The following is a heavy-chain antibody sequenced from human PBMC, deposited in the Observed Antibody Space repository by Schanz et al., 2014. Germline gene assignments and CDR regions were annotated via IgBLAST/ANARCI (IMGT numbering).Heavy chain of an antibody. J-gene: IGHJ4*02. V-gene: IGHV1-18*01. Sequence: VQSVHSGTEVQKLGASVKVSCQTSGYTFTAYVINWVRQAPGQGLEWMGWISAYNGNTNYAQKLQGRVTMTTDTSTSTAYMELRSLRSDDTAVYYCARGGYSSGWYDRDIAHFDYWGQGTLXTVSS. CDR3: ARGGYSSGWYDRDIAHFDY. CDR2: ISAYNGNT. D-gene: IGHD6-19*01. CDR1: GYTFTAYV.